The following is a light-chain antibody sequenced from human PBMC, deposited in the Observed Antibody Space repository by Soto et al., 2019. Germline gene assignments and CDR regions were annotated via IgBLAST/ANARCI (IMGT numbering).Light chain of an antibody. Sequence: QSVLTQPPSASGSPGQSVTISCTGSSSDVGGYNYVSWYQQHPGKAPKLMIYEVSTRPSGVPDRLCGSKSGNTASLTVSGLQAEDEADYYCSSYGGSNTVVFGGGTKVTVL. V-gene: IGLV2-8*01. J-gene: IGLJ2*01. CDR3: SSYGGSNTVV. CDR1: SSDVGGYNY. CDR2: EVS.